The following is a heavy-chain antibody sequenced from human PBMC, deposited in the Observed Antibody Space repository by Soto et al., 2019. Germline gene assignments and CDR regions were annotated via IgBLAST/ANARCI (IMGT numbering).Heavy chain of an antibody. CDR1: GLTFDGAW. V-gene: IGHV3-15*07. CDR3: TTDLSFYDATGYPF. J-gene: IGHJ1*01. D-gene: IGHD3-22*01. Sequence: GGSLRLSCVVSGLTFDGAWMNWARQTPGKGLEWVGRIASVSEGGATHYAAPVEGRFTISRDDSKNTLYLQMNSLKAEDTAINFCTTDLSFYDATGYPFWGQGTLVTVSS. CDR2: IASVSEGGAT.